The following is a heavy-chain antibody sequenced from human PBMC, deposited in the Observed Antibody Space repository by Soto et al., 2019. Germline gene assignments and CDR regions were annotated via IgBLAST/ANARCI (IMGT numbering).Heavy chain of an antibody. CDR2: ISAYNGNT. CDR3: ARGPFSGALAPPPILPFDQ. CDR1: GYTFTNYG. J-gene: IGHJ4*02. Sequence: EASVKVSCKASGYTFTNYGISWVRQAPGQGLEWMGWISAYNGNTNYAQKLQGRVTITTDTSTSTAYMELRSLRSDDTAVYYCARGPFSGALAPPPILPFDQWGRGTQVTVSS. V-gene: IGHV1-18*01. D-gene: IGHD2-15*01.